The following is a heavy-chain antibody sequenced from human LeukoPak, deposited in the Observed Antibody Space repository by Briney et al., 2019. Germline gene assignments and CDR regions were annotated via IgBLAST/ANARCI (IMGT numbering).Heavy chain of an antibody. Sequence: PGGSLRLSCAASGFSFRNSWTSWVRQAPGKGLEWVSAISGSGGSTYYADSVKGRFTISRDNSKNTLYLQMNSLRAEDTAVYYCARDLTFPGSYSVGYWGQGTLVTVSS. J-gene: IGHJ4*02. CDR3: ARDLTFPGSYSVGY. D-gene: IGHD1-26*01. CDR2: ISGSGGST. V-gene: IGHV3-23*01. CDR1: GFSFRNSW.